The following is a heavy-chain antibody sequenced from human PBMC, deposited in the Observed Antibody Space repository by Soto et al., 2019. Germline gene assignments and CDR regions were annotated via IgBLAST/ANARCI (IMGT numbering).Heavy chain of an antibody. D-gene: IGHD2-15*01. CDR3: AREGYCSGGSCYSRTLDY. CDR2: INHSGST. CDR1: GGSFSGYY. Sequence: QVQLQQWGAGLLKPSETLSLTCAVYGGSFSGYYWSWIRQPPGKGLEWIGEINHSGSTNYNPSLKSRVTISVDTSKNQFSLELSSVTAADTAVYYCAREGYCSGGSCYSRTLDYWGQGTLVTVSS. J-gene: IGHJ4*02. V-gene: IGHV4-34*01.